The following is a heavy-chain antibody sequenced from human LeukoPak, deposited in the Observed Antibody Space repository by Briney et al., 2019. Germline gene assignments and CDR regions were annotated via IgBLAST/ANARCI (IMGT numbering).Heavy chain of an antibody. CDR1: GYSFNNYW. CDR2: IYPNDSDT. J-gene: IGHJ3*01. V-gene: IGHV5-51*01. D-gene: IGHD3-22*01. CDR3: ARPNITYYYDSSGYDGFDV. Sequence: GESLKISCKGSGYSFNNYWIGWVRQIPGKGLEWMGIIYPNDSDTRYRPSFQGQVSISADKSINTAYLQWSSLKASDTAMYFCARPNITYYYDSSGYDGFDVWGQGTMVTVSS.